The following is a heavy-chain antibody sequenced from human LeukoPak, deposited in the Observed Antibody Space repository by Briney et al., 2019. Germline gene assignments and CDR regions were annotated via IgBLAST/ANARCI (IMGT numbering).Heavy chain of an antibody. D-gene: IGHD1-26*01. V-gene: IGHV3-48*03. Sequence: GGSLRLSCAASGFTFSSYEMNWVRQAPGKGLEWVSYISSSGSTIYYADSVKGRFTISRDKSKNTLYLQMNSLRAEDTAVYYCVRLKGSIVGAFDAFDIWGQGTMVTVSS. CDR2: ISSSGSTI. CDR3: VRLKGSIVGAFDAFDI. CDR1: GFTFSSYE. J-gene: IGHJ3*02.